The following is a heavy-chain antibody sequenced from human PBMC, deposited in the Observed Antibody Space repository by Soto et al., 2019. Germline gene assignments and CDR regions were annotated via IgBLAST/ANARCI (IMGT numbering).Heavy chain of an antibody. CDR2: IYYSGST. D-gene: IGHD2-8*02. J-gene: IGHJ4*02. V-gene: IGHV4-31*03. CDR3: ARATSFSGHHGY. Sequence: SETLSLTCTVSGGSFSSGGYYWSWIRQLPGKGLEWIGYIYYSGSTYYNPSLKSRFTISLDTSKNQFPLKLSSVTAADTAVYYCARATSFSGHHGYWGQGTLVTVSS. CDR1: GGSFSSGGYY.